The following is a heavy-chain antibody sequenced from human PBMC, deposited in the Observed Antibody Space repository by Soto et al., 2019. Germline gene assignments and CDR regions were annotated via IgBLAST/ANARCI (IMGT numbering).Heavy chain of an antibody. CDR3: ARAVPTYCGGDCYPVAFDI. CDR2: IIPIFGTA. CDR1: GGTFSSYA. D-gene: IGHD2-21*02. J-gene: IGHJ3*02. Sequence: ASVKVSCKASGGTFSSYAISWVRQAPGQGLEWMGGIIPIFGTANYAQKFQGRVTITADKSTSTAYMELSSLRSEDTAVYYCARAVPTYCGGDCYPVAFDIWGQGTMVTVSS. V-gene: IGHV1-69*06.